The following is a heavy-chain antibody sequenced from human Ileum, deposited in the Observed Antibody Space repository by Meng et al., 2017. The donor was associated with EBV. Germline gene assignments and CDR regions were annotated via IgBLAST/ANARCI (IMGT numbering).Heavy chain of an antibody. D-gene: IGHD6-19*01. CDR1: GYTFTSYY. Sequence: QVQLVQSGAEVKKPXXSVKVSCKASGYTFTSYYIHWVRQAPGQGLEWMGIINPSTGTTTYAQNLQGRVTMTRDTSTSTVYMELSSLRSEDTAVYYCARDCLAGYTSGWQFDYWGQGTLATVSS. J-gene: IGHJ4*02. V-gene: IGHV1-46*04. CDR3: ARDCLAGYTSGWQFDY. CDR2: INPSTGTT.